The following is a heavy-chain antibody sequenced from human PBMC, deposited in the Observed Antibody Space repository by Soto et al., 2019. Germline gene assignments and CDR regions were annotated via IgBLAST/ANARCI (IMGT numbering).Heavy chain of an antibody. Sequence: YETLSLPCAVGGHSISSGYSWGWIRQPPGKGLEWIGSIYHSGSTCYNPSLKSRVTISIDTSKNQFSLKLSSVTAADTAVYYCARQGDSGYYLDWGRGTLVTVSS. CDR1: GHSISSGYS. V-gene: IGHV4-38-2*01. J-gene: IGHJ1*01. CDR3: ARQGDSGYYLD. CDR2: IYHSGST. D-gene: IGHD3-22*01.